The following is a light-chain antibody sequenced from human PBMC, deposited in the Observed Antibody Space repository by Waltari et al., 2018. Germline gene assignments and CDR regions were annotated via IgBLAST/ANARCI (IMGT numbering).Light chain of an antibody. V-gene: IGKV4-1*01. CDR1: QSVLYSSNNKNY. CDR3: QQYYSTRT. Sequence: DIVMTQSPDSLPVSLGERATINCKSSQSVLYSSNNKNYLAWYQQKPGQPPKLLIYWASTRESGVPDRFSGSGSGTDFTLTISSLQAEDVAVYYCQQYYSTRTFGQGTKLEI. CDR2: WAS. J-gene: IGKJ2*01.